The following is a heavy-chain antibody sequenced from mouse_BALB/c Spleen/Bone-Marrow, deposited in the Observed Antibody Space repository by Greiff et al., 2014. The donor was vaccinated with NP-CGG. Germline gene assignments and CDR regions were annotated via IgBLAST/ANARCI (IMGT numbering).Heavy chain of an antibody. CDR1: GFSLTSYG. CDR3: ARITTATGAMDY. CDR2: IWADGST. D-gene: IGHD1-2*01. Sequence: VKLMESGPGLVAPSQSLSISCTVSGFSLTSYGVHWVRQPPGKGLEWLGVIWADGSTNYNSALMSRLSISKDNSKSQVFLKTNSLQTDDTAMYYCARITTATGAMDYWGQGTSVTVSS. J-gene: IGHJ4*01. V-gene: IGHV2-9*02.